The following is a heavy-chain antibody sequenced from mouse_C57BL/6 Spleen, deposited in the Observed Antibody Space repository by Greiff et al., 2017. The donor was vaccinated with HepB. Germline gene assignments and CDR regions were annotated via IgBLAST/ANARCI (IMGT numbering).Heavy chain of an antibody. CDR1: GFTFSSYA. D-gene: IGHD1-1*01. CDR2: ISDGGSYT. V-gene: IGHV5-4*03. J-gene: IGHJ2*01. Sequence: EVKVVESGGGLVKPGGSLKLSCAASGFTFSSYAMSWVRQTPEKRLEWVATISDGGSYTYYPDNVKGRFTISRDNAKNNLYLQMSHLKSEDTAMYYCARLLRSFDYWGQGTTLTVSS. CDR3: ARLLRSFDY.